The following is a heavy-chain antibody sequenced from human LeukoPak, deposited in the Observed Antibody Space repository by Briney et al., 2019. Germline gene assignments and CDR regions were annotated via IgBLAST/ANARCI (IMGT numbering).Heavy chain of an antibody. CDR3: ARGLQQLVYYYYGMDV. Sequence: GSSVKVFCKASGGTFSSYSISWVRQAPGQGLEWMGRIIPILGIANYAQKFQGRVTITADKSTSTAYMELSSLRSEDTAVYYCARGLQQLVYYYYGMDVWGQGTTVTVSS. CDR1: GGTFSSYS. D-gene: IGHD6-13*01. V-gene: IGHV1-69*02. J-gene: IGHJ6*02. CDR2: IIPILGIA.